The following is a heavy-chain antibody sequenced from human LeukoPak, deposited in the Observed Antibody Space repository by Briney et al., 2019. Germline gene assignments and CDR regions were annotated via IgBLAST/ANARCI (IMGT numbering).Heavy chain of an antibody. J-gene: IGHJ5*02. CDR1: GYTFTGYY. V-gene: IGHV1-2*06. CDR2: INPNSGGT. D-gene: IGHD2-2*02. Sequence: ASVKVSCKASGYTFTGYYMHWVRQAPGQGLEWMGRINPNSGGTNYAQKFQGRVTMTRDTSISPAYMELSRLRSDDTAVYYCARGLRRYCSSTSCYREDNWFDPWGQGTLVTVSS. CDR3: ARGLRRYCSSTSCYREDNWFDP.